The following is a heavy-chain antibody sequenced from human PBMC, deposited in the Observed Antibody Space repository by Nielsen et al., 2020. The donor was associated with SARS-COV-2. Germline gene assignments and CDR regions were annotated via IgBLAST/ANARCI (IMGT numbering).Heavy chain of an antibody. J-gene: IGHJ6*02. CDR1: GFTFSSYA. CDR2: INHSGST. D-gene: IGHD2-15*01. CDR3: ARFEGDCSGGSCYGPLRMDV. V-gene: IGHV4-34*01. Sequence: ESLKISCAASGFTFSSYAMHWIRQPPGKGLEWIGEINHSGSTNYNPSLKSRVTISADTSKNQFSLKLSSVTAADTAVYYCARFEGDCSGGSCYGPLRMDVWGQGTTVTVSS.